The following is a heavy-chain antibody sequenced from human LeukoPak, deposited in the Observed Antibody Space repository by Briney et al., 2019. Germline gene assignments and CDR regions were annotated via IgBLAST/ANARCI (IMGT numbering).Heavy chain of an antibody. J-gene: IGHJ6*02. CDR3: ARRTGSSSWAYYYGMDV. CDR1: GGSISSSSYY. D-gene: IGHD6-13*01. V-gene: IGHV4-39*01. CDR2: IYYSGST. Sequence: SETLSLTCTVSGGSISSSSYYWGWIRQPPGKGLEWIGSIYYSGSTYYNPSLKSRVTISVDPSKNQFSLKLSSVTAADTAVYYCARRTGSSSWAYYYGMDVWGQGTTVTVSS.